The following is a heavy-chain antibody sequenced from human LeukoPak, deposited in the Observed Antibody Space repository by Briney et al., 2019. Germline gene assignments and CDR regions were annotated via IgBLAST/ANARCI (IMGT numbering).Heavy chain of an antibody. Sequence: QPPETLSLTCAVYGGSFSGYYWSWIRQPPGKGLEWIGEINHSGSTNYNPSLKSRVTISVDTSKNQFSLKLSSVTAADTAVYYCARASGYSSSWSRKNDYWGQGTLVTVSS. CDR1: GGSFSGYY. CDR2: INHSGST. CDR3: ARASGYSSSWSRKNDY. J-gene: IGHJ4*02. D-gene: IGHD6-13*01. V-gene: IGHV4-34*01.